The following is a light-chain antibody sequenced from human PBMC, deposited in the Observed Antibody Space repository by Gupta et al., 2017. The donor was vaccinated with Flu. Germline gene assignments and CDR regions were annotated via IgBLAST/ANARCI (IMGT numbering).Light chain of an antibody. CDR1: SSDIGTYNL. CDR2: EAT. J-gene: IGLJ1*01. V-gene: IGLV2-23*01. CDR3: CSHGGSNTFV. Sequence: QSALTQPASVSGYPGQSITISCTGTSSDIGTYNLVSWYQQRPGKAPELMIYEATKRPSGVSDRFSGSNSGNTASQTISGLQGDDEADYYCCSHGGSNTFVFGSGTKVTVL.